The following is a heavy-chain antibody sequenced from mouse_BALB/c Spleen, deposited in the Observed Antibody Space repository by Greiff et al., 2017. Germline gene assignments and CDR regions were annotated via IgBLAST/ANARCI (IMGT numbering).Heavy chain of an antibody. D-gene: IGHD3-3*01. CDR2: IDPANGNT. CDR3: AIGRGTPFAY. CDR1: GFNIKDTY. V-gene: IGHV14-3*02. Sequence: VQLKESGAELVKPGASVKLSCTASGFNIKDTYMHWVKQRPEQGLEWIGRIDPANGNTKYDPKFQGKATITADTSSNTAYLQLSSLTSEDTAVYYCAIGRGTPFAYWGQGTLVTVSA. J-gene: IGHJ3*01.